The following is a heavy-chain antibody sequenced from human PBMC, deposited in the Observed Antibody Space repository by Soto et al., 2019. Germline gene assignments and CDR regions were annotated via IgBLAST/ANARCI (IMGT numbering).Heavy chain of an antibody. CDR3: ARAAPRYCSGGSCYSGRDY. CDR2: INHSGST. J-gene: IGHJ4*02. CDR1: GGSFSGYY. D-gene: IGHD2-15*01. Sequence: SETLSLTCAVYGGSFSGYYWSWIRQPPGKGLEWIGEINHSGSTNYNPSLKSRVTISVDTSKNQFSLKLSSVTAADTAVYYCARAAPRYCSGGSCYSGRDYSGQGILVTVYS. V-gene: IGHV4-34*01.